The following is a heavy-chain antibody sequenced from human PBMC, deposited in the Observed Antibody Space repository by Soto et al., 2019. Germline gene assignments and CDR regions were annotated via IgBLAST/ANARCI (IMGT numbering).Heavy chain of an antibody. V-gene: IGHV4-30-4*01. D-gene: IGHD2-2*01. J-gene: IGHJ4*02. CDR1: GGSISSDDYY. CDR2: IYYSGST. Sequence: SETLSLTCTVSGGSISSDDYYWSWIRQPPGKGLEWIGYIYYSGSTYYNPSLKSRVTKSIDTSKNQFSLKLSSVTAADTAVYYCARAQLVGYYFDYRGQGTLVTVSS. CDR3: ARAQLVGYYFDY.